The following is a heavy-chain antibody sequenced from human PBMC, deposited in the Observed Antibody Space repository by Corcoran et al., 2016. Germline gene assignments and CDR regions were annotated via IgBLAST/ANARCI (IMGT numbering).Heavy chain of an antibody. J-gene: IGHJ4*02. Sequence: QVQLQQWGAGLLKPSETLSLTYAVYGGSFSGYYWSWIRQPPGKGLEWIGEINHSGSTNYNPSLKSRVTISVDTSKNQFSLKLSSVTAADTAVYYCATQGRSYGPPFDYWGQGTLVTVSS. CDR2: INHSGST. D-gene: IGHD5-18*01. V-gene: IGHV4-34*01. CDR1: GGSFSGYY. CDR3: ATQGRSYGPPFDY.